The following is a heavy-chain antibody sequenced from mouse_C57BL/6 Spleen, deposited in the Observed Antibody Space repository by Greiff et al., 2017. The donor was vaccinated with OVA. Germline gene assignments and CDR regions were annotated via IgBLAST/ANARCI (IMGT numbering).Heavy chain of an antibody. CDR1: GSTFTSSW. J-gene: IGHJ4*01. CDR3: ATFYDGAMDY. CDR2: IHPSDSDT. Sequence: VQLQQPGAELVKPGASVKVSSKASGSTFTSSWMHWVKQRPGQGLEWIGRIHPSDSDTNYNQKFKGKATLTVDKSSSTAYMQLRSLTSEDSAVYYCATFYDGAMDYWGQGTSVTVSS. D-gene: IGHD2-12*01. V-gene: IGHV1-74*04.